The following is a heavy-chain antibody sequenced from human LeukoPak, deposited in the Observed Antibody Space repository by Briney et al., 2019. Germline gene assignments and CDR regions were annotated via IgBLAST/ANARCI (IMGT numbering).Heavy chain of an antibody. CDR2: IYYSGST. Sequence: SETLSLTCAVYGGSFSGYYWSWIRQHPGKGLEWIGYIYYSGSTYYNPSLKSRVTISVDTSKNQFSLKLSSVTAADTAVYYCARDAPLRVYGDYSAGLDVWGQGTTVTVSS. CDR1: GGSFSGYY. CDR3: ARDAPLRVYGDYSAGLDV. D-gene: IGHD4-17*01. J-gene: IGHJ6*02. V-gene: IGHV4-31*11.